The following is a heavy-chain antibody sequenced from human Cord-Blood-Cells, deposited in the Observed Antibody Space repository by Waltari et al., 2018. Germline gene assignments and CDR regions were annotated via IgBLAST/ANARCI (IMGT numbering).Heavy chain of an antibody. J-gene: IGHJ3*02. D-gene: IGHD3-9*01. Sequence: EVQLVESGGGLVQPGGSLKLSCASAGFTVSGSAMHVVRRAAGQGLEWVVRIRNKANSYATAYAASVKGRFTISRDDSKNTAYLQMNSLKTEDTAVYYCTRSYDILTGYYAFDIWGQGTMVTVSS. CDR2: IRNKANSYAT. V-gene: IGHV3-73*02. CDR3: TRSYDILTGYYAFDI. CDR1: GFTVSGSA.